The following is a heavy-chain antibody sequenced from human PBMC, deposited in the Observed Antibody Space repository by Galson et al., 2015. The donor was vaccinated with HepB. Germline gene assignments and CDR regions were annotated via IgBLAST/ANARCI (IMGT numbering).Heavy chain of an antibody. CDR2: ISESGGTT. V-gene: IGHV3-48*01. J-gene: IGHJ4*02. CDR1: GFTFSTYG. Sequence: SLRLSCAASGFTFSTYGMNWVRQAPGKGLEWLSYISESGGTTYYADSVKGRFTISRDNAKNSLYLQMNSLRAEDTAVYYCATLLSGTTGAFDYWGQGTLVTVSS. CDR3: ATLLSGTTGAFDY. D-gene: IGHD1-7*01.